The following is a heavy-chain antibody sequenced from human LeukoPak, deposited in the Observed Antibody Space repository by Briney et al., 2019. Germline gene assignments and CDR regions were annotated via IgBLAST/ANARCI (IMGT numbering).Heavy chain of an antibody. V-gene: IGHV4-34*01. CDR2: INHSGST. D-gene: IGHD6-13*01. CDR1: GGSFSGYY. Sequence: PSESLSLTCAVHGGSFSGYYWSWIRQPPGKGLEWVGEINHSGSTNYNPSLKSRVTISVDTSKNQFSLKLSSVTAADTAVYYCARHRPQGIAAAGTFWFDPWGQGTLVTVSS. J-gene: IGHJ5*02. CDR3: ARHRPQGIAAAGTFWFDP.